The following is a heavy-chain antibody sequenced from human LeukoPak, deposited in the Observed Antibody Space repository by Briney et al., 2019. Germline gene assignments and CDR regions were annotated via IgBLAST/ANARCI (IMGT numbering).Heavy chain of an antibody. Sequence: SETLSLTCTVSGGSISSGSYYWSWIRQPAGKGLEWIGRIYTSGSTNYNPSLKSRVTISVDTSKNQFSLKLSSVTAADTAVYYCAPDPSEDIVATIMGWGQGTLVTVSS. V-gene: IGHV4-61*02. D-gene: IGHD5-12*01. CDR3: APDPSEDIVATIMG. CDR2: IYTSGST. J-gene: IGHJ4*02. CDR1: GGSISSGSYY.